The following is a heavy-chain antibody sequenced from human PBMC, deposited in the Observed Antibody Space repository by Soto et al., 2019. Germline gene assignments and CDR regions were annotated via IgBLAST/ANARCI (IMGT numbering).Heavy chain of an antibody. J-gene: IGHJ5*02. CDR3: ARGFLERGWFDP. CDR1: GWSVSAGGYS. Sequence: PSETLSLTCGVSGWSVSAGGYSWTWIRQPPGKGLEWIGYISHSGSTHYNPALRSRVTISVDTSNNQFSLQLTSVTAADAAVYYCARGFLERGWFDPWGQGTLDTVSS. V-gene: IGHV4-30-2*01. D-gene: IGHD1-1*01. CDR2: ISHSGST.